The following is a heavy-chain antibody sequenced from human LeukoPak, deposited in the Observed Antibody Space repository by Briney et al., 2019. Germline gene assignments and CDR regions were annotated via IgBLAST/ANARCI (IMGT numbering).Heavy chain of an antibody. V-gene: IGHV4-59*01. CDR1: GGSISSYY. J-gene: IGHJ4*02. Sequence: PSETLSLTCTVSGGSISSYYWSWIRQPPGKGLEWIGYIYYSGSTNYNPSLKSRVTISVDTSKNQFSLKLSSVTAADTAVCYCARAYTHPLVVDYWGQGTLVTVSS. CDR3: ARAYTHPLVVDY. CDR2: IYYSGST. D-gene: IGHD2-2*02.